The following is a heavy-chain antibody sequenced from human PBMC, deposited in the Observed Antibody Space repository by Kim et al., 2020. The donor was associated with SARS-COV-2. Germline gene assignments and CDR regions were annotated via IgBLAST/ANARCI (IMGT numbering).Heavy chain of an antibody. CDR3: AKDARGIAVLNSAMDV. J-gene: IGHJ6*02. Sequence: DSVKGRFTVSRDNAKNSLYLQINSLRTEDTALYYCAKDARGIAVLNSAMDVWGQGTTVTVSS. D-gene: IGHD6-19*01. V-gene: IGHV3-9*01.